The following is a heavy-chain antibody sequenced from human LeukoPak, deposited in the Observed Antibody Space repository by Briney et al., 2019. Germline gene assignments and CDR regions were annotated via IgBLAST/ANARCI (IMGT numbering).Heavy chain of an antibody. CDR2: IYNSGST. Sequence: PSETLSLTRIVSGGSTSIYYWNWIRQPPGKGLEWIGYIYNSGSTDYNPSLKRRVTISADTSKNQFSLKLTSVTAADTAVYYCARDRELGSWGQGILVTVSS. CDR1: GGSTSIYY. D-gene: IGHD3-16*01. J-gene: IGHJ5*02. V-gene: IGHV4-59*01. CDR3: ARDRELGS.